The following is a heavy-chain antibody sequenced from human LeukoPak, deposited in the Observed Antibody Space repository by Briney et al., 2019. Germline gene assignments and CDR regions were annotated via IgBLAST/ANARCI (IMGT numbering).Heavy chain of an antibody. CDR2: IKEDGSEK. CDR3: ARDQIGYPLLADP. CDR1: GFTFNTYW. J-gene: IGHJ5*02. D-gene: IGHD2-2*01. V-gene: IGHV3-7*01. Sequence: PGGSLRLSCAASGFTFNTYWMSWVRQAPGKGLEWVANIKEDGSEKYYVDSVKGRFTISRDNAKNSLFLRMNSLRAEDTAVYYCARDQIGYPLLADPWGQGTLVTVSS.